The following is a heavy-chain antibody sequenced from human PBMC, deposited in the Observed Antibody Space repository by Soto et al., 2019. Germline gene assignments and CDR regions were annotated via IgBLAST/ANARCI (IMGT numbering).Heavy chain of an antibody. J-gene: IGHJ4*02. D-gene: IGHD5-12*01. CDR1: GFSLSTSGVG. CDR3: AHSPADMVATLNFDY. CDR2: IYWADDK. V-gene: IGHV2-5*02. Sequence: QITLKESGPTPVTATQTLTLTCTFSGFSLSTSGVGVGWIRPPPGKALERLALIYWADDKRYSPSLKSRLTSTNDPSKSQVDLTTAYMAPVYTATYYCAHSPADMVATLNFDYWGQGSLVIVSS.